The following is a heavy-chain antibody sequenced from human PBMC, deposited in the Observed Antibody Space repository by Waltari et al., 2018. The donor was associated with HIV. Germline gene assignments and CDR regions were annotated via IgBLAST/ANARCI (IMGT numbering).Heavy chain of an antibody. V-gene: IGHV4-39*07. D-gene: IGHD6-13*01. CDR2: IYYSGVA. CDR3: ARIPSSSWSPPFDY. CDR1: GGSISTSTYY. Sequence: QLQLQESGPGLVKPSETLSLTCTVSGGSISTSTYYWGWIRQPPGRGLEWIANIYYSGVAYYNLSRKSRVTISIDTSKNHFSLKLSSVTAADTAVYYCARIPSSSWSPPFDYWGQGTLVTVSS. J-gene: IGHJ4*02.